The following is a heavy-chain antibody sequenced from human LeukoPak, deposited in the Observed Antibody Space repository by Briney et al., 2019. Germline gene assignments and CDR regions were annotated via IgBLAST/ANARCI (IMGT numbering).Heavy chain of an antibody. V-gene: IGHV4-34*01. CDR1: GGSFSGYY. CDR3: ARRRLGYYFDY. J-gene: IGHJ4*02. CDR2: INPRGNT. D-gene: IGHD5-24*01. Sequence: IPSETLSLSCGVYGGSFSGYYWSWIRQPPGRGLEWIGEINPRGNTNYNPSRKSRVTSSADTSKNQFTLTLNSVTAAATAVYYGARRRLGYYFDYWGQGTLVTVSS.